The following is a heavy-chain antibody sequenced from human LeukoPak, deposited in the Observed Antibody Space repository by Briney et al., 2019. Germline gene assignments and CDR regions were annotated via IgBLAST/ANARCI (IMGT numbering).Heavy chain of an antibody. J-gene: IGHJ3*02. CDR3: ARDQVRWFGEGDAFDI. D-gene: IGHD3-10*01. CDR2: IYHSGST. Sequence: PSETLSLTCTVSGYSISSNYYWGWIRQPPGKGLEWIGSIYHSGSTYYNPSLKSRVTISVDTSKNQFSLKLSSVTAADTAVYYCARDQVRWFGEGDAFDIWGQGTMVTVSS. V-gene: IGHV4-38-2*02. CDR1: GYSISSNYY.